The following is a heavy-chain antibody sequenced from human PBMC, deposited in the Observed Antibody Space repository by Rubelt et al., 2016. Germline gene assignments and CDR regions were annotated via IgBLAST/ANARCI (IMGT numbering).Heavy chain of an antibody. CDR2: IYYSGST. D-gene: IGHD1-7*01. CDR1: GGSISSSSYY. J-gene: IGHJ4*02. CDR3: ARDPRAGTTSFDY. Sequence: QVQLQQWGAGLVKPSETLSLTCTVSGGSISSSSYYWGWIRQPPGKGLEWIGSIYYSGSTYYNPSFKSRVTISVDTSKNQVSLKLSSVTAADTAVYYCARDPRAGTTSFDYWGQGTLVTGSS. V-gene: IGHV4-39*07.